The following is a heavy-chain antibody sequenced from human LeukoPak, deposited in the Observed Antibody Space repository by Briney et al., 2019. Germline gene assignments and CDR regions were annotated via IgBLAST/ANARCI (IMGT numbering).Heavy chain of an antibody. J-gene: IGHJ5*02. Sequence: SQTLPLTCTVSGGSISSGSYYWSWIRQPAGKGLEWIGRIYTSGSTNYNPSLKSRVTISVDTSKNQFSLKLSSVTAADTAVYYCARDGGTGDWFDPWGQGTLVTVSS. CDR2: IYTSGST. V-gene: IGHV4-61*02. CDR3: ARDGGTGDWFDP. D-gene: IGHD7-27*01. CDR1: GGSISSGSYY.